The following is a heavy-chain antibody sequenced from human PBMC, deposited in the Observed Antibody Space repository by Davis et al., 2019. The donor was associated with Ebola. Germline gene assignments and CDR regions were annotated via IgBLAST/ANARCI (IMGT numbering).Heavy chain of an antibody. Sequence: SETLSLTCAVYGGSFSGYYWSWIRQPPGKGLEWIGEINHSGSTNYNPSLKSRVTISVDTSKNQFSLKLSSVTAADTAVYYCARNRVVVGYYYYYGMDVWGQGTTVTVSS. J-gene: IGHJ6*02. CDR2: INHSGST. CDR3: ARNRVVVGYYYYYGMDV. D-gene: IGHD2-2*01. CDR1: GGSFSGYY. V-gene: IGHV4-34*01.